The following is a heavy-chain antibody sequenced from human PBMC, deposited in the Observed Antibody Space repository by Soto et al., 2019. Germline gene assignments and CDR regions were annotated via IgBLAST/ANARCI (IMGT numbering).Heavy chain of an antibody. CDR3: ARELGTDSSGYSVVGDY. CDR1: GGSFSGYD. CDR2: INHSGST. V-gene: IGHV4-34*01. Sequence: TSETLSLTCAVYGGSFSGYDWSWIRQPPGKGLEWIGEINHSGSTNYNPSLKSRVTISVDTSKNQFSLKLSSVTAADTAVYYCARELGTDSSGYSVVGDYWGQGTLVTVSS. D-gene: IGHD3-22*01. J-gene: IGHJ4*02.